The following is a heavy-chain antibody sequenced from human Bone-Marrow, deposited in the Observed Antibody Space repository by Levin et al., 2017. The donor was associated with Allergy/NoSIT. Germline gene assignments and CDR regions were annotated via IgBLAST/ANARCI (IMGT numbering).Heavy chain of an antibody. D-gene: IGHD5-18*01. Sequence: KISCKTSGGSFSDYTFSWVRQAPGEGLEWMGRIIPITDVTTYAQKFQGRVTITADESTRTAYMELSSLTSEDPAVYYCARDLGYTYGLLGYWGQGTLVSVSS. CDR2: IIPITDVT. J-gene: IGHJ4*02. CDR3: ARDLGYTYGLLGY. V-gene: IGHV1-69*04. CDR1: GGSFSDYT.